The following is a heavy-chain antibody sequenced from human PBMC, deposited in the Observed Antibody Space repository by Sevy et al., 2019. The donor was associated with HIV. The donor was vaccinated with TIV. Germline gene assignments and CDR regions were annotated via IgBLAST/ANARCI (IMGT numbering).Heavy chain of an antibody. Sequence: SETLSLTCTVSGGSISSSSYYWGWIRQPPGKGLEWIGSIYYSGSTYYNPSLKSRVTISVDTSKNQFSLRLSSVTAADTAVYYCARLGHCSGGSCYSKLDPWGQGTLVTVSS. CDR1: GGSISSSSYY. J-gene: IGHJ5*02. D-gene: IGHD2-15*01. V-gene: IGHV4-39*01. CDR3: ARLGHCSGGSCYSKLDP. CDR2: IYYSGST.